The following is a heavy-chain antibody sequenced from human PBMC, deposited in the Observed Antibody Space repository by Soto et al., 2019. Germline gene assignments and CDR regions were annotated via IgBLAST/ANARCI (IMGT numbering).Heavy chain of an antibody. D-gene: IGHD2-21*02. V-gene: IGHV1-69*12. CDR3: ARTALAYCGGDFLFCGMDV. CDR2: IIPIFGTA. J-gene: IGHJ6*02. CDR1: GGTFSSYA. Sequence: QVQLVQSGAEVKQPGSSVKVSCKASGGTFSSYAISWVRQAPGQGLEWMGGIIPIFGTANYAQKFQGRVTITADESTSTAYMELSSLRSEDTAVYYCARTALAYCGGDFLFCGMDVWGQGTTVTVSS.